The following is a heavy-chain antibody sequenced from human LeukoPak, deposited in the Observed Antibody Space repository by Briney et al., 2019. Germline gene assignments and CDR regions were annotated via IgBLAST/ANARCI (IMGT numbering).Heavy chain of an antibody. Sequence: ASVKVSCKASGYTFTGYCIHWVRQTPGQGHEWMGWINPNGGGTNYAQKFQGRVTMTRDTSISTACIELLRLRADDTAVYCCARGSCYYFDYWGQGTLATVSS. CDR1: GYTFTGYC. J-gene: IGHJ4*02. CDR3: ARGSCYYFDY. CDR2: INPNGGGT. D-gene: IGHD2-2*01. V-gene: IGHV1-2*02.